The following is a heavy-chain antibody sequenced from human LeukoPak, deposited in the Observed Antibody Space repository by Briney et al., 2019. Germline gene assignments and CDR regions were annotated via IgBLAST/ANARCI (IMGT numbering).Heavy chain of an antibody. D-gene: IGHD3-9*01. CDR3: EAGENILTGYSQYYFDY. V-gene: IGHV4-59*05. J-gene: IGHJ4*02. CDR2: IYYSGST. CDR1: GGSISSYY. Sequence: SETLSLTCTVSGGSISSYYWSWIRQPAGKGLEWIGRIYYSGSTYYNPSLKSRVTISVDTSKNQFSLKLSSVTAADTAVYYCEAGENILTGYSQYYFDYWGQGTLVTVSS.